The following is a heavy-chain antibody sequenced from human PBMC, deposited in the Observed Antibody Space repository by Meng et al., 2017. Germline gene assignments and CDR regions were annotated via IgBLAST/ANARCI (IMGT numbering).Heavy chain of an antibody. Sequence: LGESGGGLFQAGGSLRLSCAASGFTFSSYWMHWVRQAPGKGLVWVSRINSDGSSTSYADSVKGRFTISRDNAKNTLYLQMNSLRAEDTAVYYCARVSQTGDLTRGLDYWGQGTLVTVSS. D-gene: IGHD7-27*01. CDR3: ARVSQTGDLTRGLDY. CDR1: GFTFSSYW. J-gene: IGHJ4*02. V-gene: IGHV3-74*01. CDR2: INSDGSST.